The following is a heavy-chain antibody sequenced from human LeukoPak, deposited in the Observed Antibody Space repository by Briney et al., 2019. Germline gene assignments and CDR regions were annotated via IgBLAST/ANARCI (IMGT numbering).Heavy chain of an antibody. D-gene: IGHD3-10*01. CDR1: GFTFSSYA. J-gene: IGHJ5*02. Sequence: PGGSLRLSCAASGFTFSSYAMSWVRQPPGKGLEWVSAITGSGGSTYYADSVKGRFTISRDNSKNTLYLQMNSLRAEDTDVYYCAKDGVGGYYYGSGSYSWGQGTLVTVSS. V-gene: IGHV3-23*01. CDR2: ITGSGGST. CDR3: AKDGVGGYYYGSGSYS.